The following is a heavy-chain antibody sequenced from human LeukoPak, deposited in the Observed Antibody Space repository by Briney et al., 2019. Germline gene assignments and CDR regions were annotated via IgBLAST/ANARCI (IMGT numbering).Heavy chain of an antibody. J-gene: IGHJ4*02. Sequence: PGGSLRLSCAASGFTFSNYEMNWVRQAPGKGLEWVSYISSSGNTIYYADSVMGRFTISRDNSKNTLYLQMNSLRAEDTAVYYCARDWQWLVKSGNIDYWGQGTLVTVSS. CDR3: ARDWQWLVKSGNIDY. V-gene: IGHV3-48*03. CDR1: GFTFSNYE. D-gene: IGHD6-19*01. CDR2: ISSSGNTI.